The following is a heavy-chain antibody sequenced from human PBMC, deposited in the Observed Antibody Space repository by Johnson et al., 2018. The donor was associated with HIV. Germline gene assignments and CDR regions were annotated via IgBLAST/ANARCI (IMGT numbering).Heavy chain of an antibody. Sequence: QMQLVESGGGVVQPGGSLRLSCAASGFTFSSYGMHWVRQAPGKGLECVAVIWYDGSNKYYADSVKGRFTISRDNSKNTLYLQMNSLRAEDTAVYYCASGGWLEGAFDIWGQGTMVTVSS. J-gene: IGHJ3*02. V-gene: IGHV3-33*01. CDR3: ASGGWLEGAFDI. D-gene: IGHD6-19*01. CDR2: IWYDGSNK. CDR1: GFTFSSYG.